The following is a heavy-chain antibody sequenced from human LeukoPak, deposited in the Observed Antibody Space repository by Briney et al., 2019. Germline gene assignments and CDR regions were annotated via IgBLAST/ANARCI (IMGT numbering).Heavy chain of an antibody. V-gene: IGHV4-39*07. CDR3: ARDGSGCSGGDCYPYYFDY. Sequence: PSETLSLTCTVSGGSIGSSSYYWGWIRQPPGKGLEWIGSIYYSGSTYYNPSLKSRVTISVDTSKNQFSLKLSSVTAADTAVYYCARDGSGCSGGDCYPYYFDYWGQGTLVTVSS. J-gene: IGHJ4*02. D-gene: IGHD2-21*01. CDR1: GGSIGSSSYY. CDR2: IYYSGST.